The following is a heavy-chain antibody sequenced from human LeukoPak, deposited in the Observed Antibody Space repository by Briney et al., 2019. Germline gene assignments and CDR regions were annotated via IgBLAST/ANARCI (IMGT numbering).Heavy chain of an antibody. D-gene: IGHD6-13*01. V-gene: IGHV3-30*18. CDR3: AKDGAVRIAAAGTGFDP. CDR1: GFTFSSYG. Sequence: GGSLRLSCAASGFTFSSYGMHWVRQAPGKGLEWVAVISYDGSNKYYADSVKGRFTISRDNSKNTLYLQMNSLRAEDTAVYYCAKDGAVRIAAAGTGFDPWGQGTLVTVSS. J-gene: IGHJ5*02. CDR2: ISYDGSNK.